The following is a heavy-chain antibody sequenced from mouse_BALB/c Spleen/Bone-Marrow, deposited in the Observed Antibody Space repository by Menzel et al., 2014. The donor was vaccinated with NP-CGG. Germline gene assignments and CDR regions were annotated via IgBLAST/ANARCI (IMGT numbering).Heavy chain of an antibody. Sequence: ESGAELMKPGASVKISCKATGYTFSRYRIEWVKQRPGHGLEWIGEILPGSGSTNYNEKFKGKATFTADTSSNTACMQLSSLTSEDSAVYYCARWGYGSSYVGYFDVWGAGTTVTASS. CDR2: ILPGSGST. V-gene: IGHV1-9*01. J-gene: IGHJ1*01. D-gene: IGHD1-1*01. CDR3: ARWGYGSSYVGYFDV. CDR1: GYTFSRYR.